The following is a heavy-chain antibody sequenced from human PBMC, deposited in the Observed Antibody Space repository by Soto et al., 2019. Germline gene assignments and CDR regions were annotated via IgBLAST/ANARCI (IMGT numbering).Heavy chain of an antibody. Sequence: KPSETLSLTCTVSGGSISSYYWSWIRQPPGEGLEWIGYIYYSGSTNYNPSLKSRVTISVDTSKNQFSLKLSSVTAADTAVYYCARAGGPARPGRGYFDYWGQGTLVTVSS. CDR1: GGSISSYY. CDR3: ARAGGPARPGRGYFDY. V-gene: IGHV4-59*01. CDR2: IYYSGST. D-gene: IGHD6-6*01. J-gene: IGHJ4*02.